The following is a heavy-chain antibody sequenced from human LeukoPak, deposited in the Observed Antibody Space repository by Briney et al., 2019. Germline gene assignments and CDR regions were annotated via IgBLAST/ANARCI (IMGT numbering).Heavy chain of an antibody. J-gene: IGHJ5*02. CDR3: AKWASITAAGTRWFDP. V-gene: IGHV3-9*01. CDR1: GFTFDDYA. Sequence: GRSLRLSCAASGFTFDDYAMHWVRQAPGKGLEWVSGISWNSGSIGYADSVKGRFTISRDNAKNSLFLQMNSLRAEDSAVYYCAKWASITAAGTRWFDPWGQGTLVTVSS. D-gene: IGHD6-13*01. CDR2: ISWNSGSI.